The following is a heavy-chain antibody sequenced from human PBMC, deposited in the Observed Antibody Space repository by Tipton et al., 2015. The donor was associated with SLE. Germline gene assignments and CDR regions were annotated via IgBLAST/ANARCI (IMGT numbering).Heavy chain of an antibody. V-gene: IGHV4-34*01. CDR2: INHSGST. CDR1: GGSFSGYY. J-gene: IGHJ6*02. Sequence: TLSLTCAVYGGSFSGYYWSWIRQPPGKGLEWIGEINHSGSTNCNPSLKSRVTISVDTSKNQFSLKLSSVTAADTAVYYCARAGSSWLYGMDVWGQGTTVTVSS. D-gene: IGHD6-13*01. CDR3: ARAGSSWLYGMDV.